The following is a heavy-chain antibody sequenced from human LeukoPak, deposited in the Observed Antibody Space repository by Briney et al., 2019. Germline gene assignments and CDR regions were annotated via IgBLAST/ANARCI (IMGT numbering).Heavy chain of an antibody. CDR3: ARDKDTAMVGDLIDY. V-gene: IGHV3-21*01. CDR2: ISSSSYI. D-gene: IGHD5-18*01. J-gene: IGHJ4*02. Sequence: GGSLRLSCAASGFTFSSYSMNWVRQAPGEGLEWVSSISSSSYIYYADSVKGRFTISRDNAKNSLYLQMNSLRAEDTAVYYCARDKDTAMVGDLIDYWGQGTLVTVSS. CDR1: GFTFSSYS.